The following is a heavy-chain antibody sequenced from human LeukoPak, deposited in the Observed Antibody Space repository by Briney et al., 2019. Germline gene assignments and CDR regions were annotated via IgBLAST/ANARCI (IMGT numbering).Heavy chain of an antibody. CDR3: AKARAGDITAAFNY. J-gene: IGHJ4*02. CDR1: GFIFSNYA. V-gene: IGHV3-23*01. Sequence: GGSLRLSCAASGFIFSNYAMSWVRQAPGKGLEWVSGISASGGNPYYADSVKGRFTISRDNSENTPNLQMNSLRAEDTAVYYCAKARAGDITAAFNYWGQGTLVTVSS. CDR2: ISASGGNP. D-gene: IGHD6-13*01.